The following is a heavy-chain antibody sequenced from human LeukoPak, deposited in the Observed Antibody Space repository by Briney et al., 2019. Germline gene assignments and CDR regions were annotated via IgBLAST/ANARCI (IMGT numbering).Heavy chain of an antibody. Sequence: GGSLRLSCAASGFTFSSYAMNWVRQAPGKGLEWVSLIEGYSAATYYADSVRGRFTISRDNAKNSLYLQMNSLRAEDTAVYYCARGLNSSPDWGQGTLVTVSS. CDR2: IEGYSAAT. CDR3: ARGLNSSPD. J-gene: IGHJ4*02. CDR1: GFTFSSYA. V-gene: IGHV3-48*01. D-gene: IGHD3-22*01.